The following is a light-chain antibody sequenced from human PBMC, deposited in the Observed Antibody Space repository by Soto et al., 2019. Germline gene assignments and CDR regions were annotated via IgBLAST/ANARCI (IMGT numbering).Light chain of an antibody. V-gene: IGKV1-5*03. CDR2: RAS. Sequence: DIPMTQSPSTLSASVGDRVTITCRASQNINNWLAWYQQKPGKAPKLLIYRASSLENGVPSRFSGRGSGTDFIFTITSLQPDDFATYYCQQYSSDSTFDQGTKVEIK. CDR3: QQYSSDST. J-gene: IGKJ1*01. CDR1: QNINNW.